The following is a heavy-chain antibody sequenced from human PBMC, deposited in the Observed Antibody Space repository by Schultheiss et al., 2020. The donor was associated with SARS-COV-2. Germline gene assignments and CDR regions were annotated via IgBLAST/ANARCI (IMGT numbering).Heavy chain of an antibody. V-gene: IGHV3-23*01. CDR2: VSGSGGST. CDR3: ARGGIAARRDYYYYYMDV. CDR1: GFTFGDYA. J-gene: IGHJ6*03. Sequence: GGSLRLSCTASGFTFGDYAMSWFRQAPGKGLEWVSAVSGSGGSTYYADSVKGRFTISRDNAKNSLYLQMNSLRAEDTAVYYCARGGIAARRDYYYYYMDVWGKGTTVTVSS. D-gene: IGHD6-6*01.